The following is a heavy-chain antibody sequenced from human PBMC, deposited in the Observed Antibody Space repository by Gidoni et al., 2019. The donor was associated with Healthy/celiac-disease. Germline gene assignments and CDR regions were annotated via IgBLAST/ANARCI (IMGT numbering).Heavy chain of an antibody. V-gene: IGHV4-39*01. D-gene: IGHD6-19*01. J-gene: IGHJ1*01. CDR3: ARRREVAGFKRGTVAEYFQH. CDR1: VGSISSSSYY. CDR2: IYYSGST. Sequence: QLQLQESGPGLVKPSETLSLTCTVSVGSISSSSYYWGWIRQPPGKGLEWIGSIYYSGSTYYNPSLKSRVTISVDTSKNQFSLKLSSVTAADTAVYYCARRREVAGFKRGTVAEYFQHWGQGTLVTVSS.